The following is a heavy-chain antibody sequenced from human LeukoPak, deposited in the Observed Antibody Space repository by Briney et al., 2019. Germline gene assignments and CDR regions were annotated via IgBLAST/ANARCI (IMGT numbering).Heavy chain of an antibody. J-gene: IGHJ4*02. Sequence: ASVKVSCKASGYTFTSYAMHWVRQAPGQRLEWMGWINAGNGNTKYSQKFQGRVTITRDTSASTAYMELSSLRSEDTAVYYCARGVAAAGTWGAGYWGQGTLVTVSS. V-gene: IGHV1-3*01. CDR3: ARGVAAAGTWGAGY. CDR2: INAGNGNT. CDR1: GYTFTSYA. D-gene: IGHD6-13*01.